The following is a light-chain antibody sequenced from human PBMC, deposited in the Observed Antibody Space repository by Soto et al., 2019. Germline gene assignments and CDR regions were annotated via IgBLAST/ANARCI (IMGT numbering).Light chain of an antibody. J-gene: IGKJ5*01. V-gene: IGKV1-39*01. CDR1: QSLRSY. CDR2: AAS. CDR3: QQSYSTSIT. Sequence: DIQMTQSPSSLSASVGGRVTLTCRASQSLRSYLNWYQQKPGKAPKLLIYAASSLQSGVPSRFSGSGSGTDFTLTISSLQPEDFATYYCQQSYSTSITFGQGTRLEIK.